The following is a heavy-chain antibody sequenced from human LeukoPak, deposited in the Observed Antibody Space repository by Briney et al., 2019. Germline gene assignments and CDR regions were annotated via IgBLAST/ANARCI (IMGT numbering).Heavy chain of an antibody. CDR2: INHSGST. Sequence: SETLSLTCAVYGGSFSGYYWSWIRQPPGKGLEWIGEINHSGSTNYNPSLKSRVTISVDTSKNQFSLKLSSVTAADTAVYYCARGRGYGDYAAIWGQGTMVTVSS. V-gene: IGHV4-34*01. CDR1: GGSFSGYY. CDR3: ARGRGYGDYAAI. J-gene: IGHJ3*02. D-gene: IGHD4-17*01.